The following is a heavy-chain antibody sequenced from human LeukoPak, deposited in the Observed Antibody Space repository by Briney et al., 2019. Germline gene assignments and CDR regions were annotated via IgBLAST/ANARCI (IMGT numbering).Heavy chain of an antibody. CDR1: GGSISSYY. CDR2: IYYSGST. CDR3: ARDRAAAGTGENWFDP. V-gene: IGHV4-59*01. D-gene: IGHD6-13*01. J-gene: IGHJ5*02. Sequence: SETLSLTCTVSGGSISSYYWSWIRQPPGKGLEWIGYIYYSGSTNYNPSLKSRVTISVDTSKNQFSLKLSSVTAADTAVYYCARDRAAAGTGENWFDPWGQGTLVTVSS.